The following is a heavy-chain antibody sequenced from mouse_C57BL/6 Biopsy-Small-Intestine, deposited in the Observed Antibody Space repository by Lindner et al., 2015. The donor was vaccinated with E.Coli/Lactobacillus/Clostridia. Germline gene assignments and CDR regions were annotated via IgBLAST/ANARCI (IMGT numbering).Heavy chain of an antibody. V-gene: IGHV1-9*01. J-gene: IGHJ2*01. CDR1: GYTFTDYW. CDR2: ILPGSGDT. CDR3: AKWGYYFDS. Sequence: VQLQESGAELMKPGASVKLSCKATGYTFTDYWIEWIMQRPGHGLEWIGEILPGSGDTNFNEKFKGKATFTADTSSSTVFMQLSSLTTEDSAIYYCAKWGYYFDSWGQGSTLTVSS. D-gene: IGHD3-1*01.